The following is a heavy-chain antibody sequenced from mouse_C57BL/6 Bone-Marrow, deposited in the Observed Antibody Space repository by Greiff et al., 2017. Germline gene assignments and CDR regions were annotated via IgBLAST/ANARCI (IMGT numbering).Heavy chain of an antibody. Sequence: DVKLVESGGGLVKPGGSLKLSCAASGFTFSSYAMSWVRQTPEKRLAWVATISDGGSYTYYPDNVKGRFTISRDNAKNNLYLQMSHLKSEDTAMYYCAREAYDYDGGDYWGQGTTLTVSS. CDR3: AREAYDYDGGDY. V-gene: IGHV5-4*01. CDR1: GFTFSSYA. D-gene: IGHD2-4*01. J-gene: IGHJ2*01. CDR2: ISDGGSYT.